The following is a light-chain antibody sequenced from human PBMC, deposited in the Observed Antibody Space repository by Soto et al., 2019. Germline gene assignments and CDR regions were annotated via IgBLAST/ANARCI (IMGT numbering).Light chain of an antibody. J-gene: IGKJ4*01. V-gene: IGKV1-9*01. CDR1: QGISSF. CDR2: AAS. Sequence: IQLTQSPSSLSASVGDSVTITCRASQGISSFLAWYQQKPGNAPKLLIYAASTLQSGVPSRFSGSGSGTEFTLTISSLQPEDFATYYCQQLNSYPLTFGGGTKVDI. CDR3: QQLNSYPLT.